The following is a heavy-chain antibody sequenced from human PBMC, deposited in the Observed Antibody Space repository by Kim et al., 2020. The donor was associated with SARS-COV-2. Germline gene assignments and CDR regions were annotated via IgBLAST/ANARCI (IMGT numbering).Heavy chain of an antibody. Sequence: YADSVKGRFTISRDNSKNTLYLQMNSLRAEEMAVYYCAKTLIAAAGLFDYWGQGTLVTVSS. V-gene: IGHV3-30*02. CDR3: AKTLIAAAGLFDY. D-gene: IGHD6-13*01. J-gene: IGHJ4*02.